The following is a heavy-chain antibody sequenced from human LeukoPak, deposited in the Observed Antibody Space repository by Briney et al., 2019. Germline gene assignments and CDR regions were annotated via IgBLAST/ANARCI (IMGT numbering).Heavy chain of an antibody. CDR1: GGSISSGGYY. CDR2: IYYSGST. D-gene: IGHD2/OR15-2a*01. J-gene: IGHJ4*02. Sequence: SETLSLTCTVSGGSISSGGYYWSWIRQHPGKGLEWIGYIYYSGSTYYNPSLKSRVTISVDTSKNQFSLKLTSVTAADTAVYFCARAGGFFSPFGYWGQGTLVTVSS. V-gene: IGHV4-31*03. CDR3: ARAGGFFSPFGY.